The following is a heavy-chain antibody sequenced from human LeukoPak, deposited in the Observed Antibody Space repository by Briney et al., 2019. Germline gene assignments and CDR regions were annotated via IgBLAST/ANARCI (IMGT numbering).Heavy chain of an antibody. V-gene: IGHV4-31*03. CDR2: IYYSGST. D-gene: IGHD3-3*01. J-gene: IGHJ6*02. CDR1: GGSISNGDHY. CDR3: ARGPYDFWSGYYRRYYGMDV. Sequence: PSETLSLTCTVSGGSISNGDHYWSWIRQHPGKGLEWIGHIYYSGSTYYNPSLKSRVTISVDTSKNQFSLKLSSVTAADTAVYYCARGPYDFWSGYYRRYYGMDVWGQGTTVTVSS.